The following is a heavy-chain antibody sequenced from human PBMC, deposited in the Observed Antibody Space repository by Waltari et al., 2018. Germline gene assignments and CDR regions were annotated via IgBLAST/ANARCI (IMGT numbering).Heavy chain of an antibody. CDR3: ARETRRFWSGFYYYYMDV. V-gene: IGHV4-59*01. D-gene: IGHD3-3*01. J-gene: IGHJ6*03. CDR1: AGPISRYY. Sequence: QVQLQESGPGLVKPSETLSLTCTVSAGPISRYYWSWIRQPPGQGLEWIGYIYYSGSTNYNPSLKSRVTISVDTSKNQFSLKLSSVTAADTAVYYCARETRRFWSGFYYYYMDVWGKGTTVTISS. CDR2: IYYSGST.